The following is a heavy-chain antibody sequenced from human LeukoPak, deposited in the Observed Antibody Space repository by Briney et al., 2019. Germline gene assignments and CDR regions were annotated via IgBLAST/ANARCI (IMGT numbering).Heavy chain of an antibody. D-gene: IGHD3-3*01. Sequence: PSETLSLTCTVSDGSLTNYFWNWIRQPPGKGLEWIGYIYYSGSPNYNPSLKSRVTMSVDTSKNQFSLKVSSVTAADTVVYYCARGSAYGVVIMDYWGQGTLVTVSS. CDR1: DGSLTNYF. CDR3: ARGSAYGVVIMDY. CDR2: IYYSGSP. V-gene: IGHV4-59*01. J-gene: IGHJ4*02.